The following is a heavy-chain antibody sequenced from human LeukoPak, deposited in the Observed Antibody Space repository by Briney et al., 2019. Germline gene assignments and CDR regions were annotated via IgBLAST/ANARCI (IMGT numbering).Heavy chain of an antibody. J-gene: IGHJ4*02. D-gene: IGHD6-19*01. CDR1: GFTFSNYA. CDR2: ISYDGTNK. Sequence: GRSLRLSCAASGFTFSNYAMHWVRQAPGRGLEWVAVISYDGTNKYYADSVKGRFTISRDNSKNTVYLQMNSLRAEDTALYYCARDSPYNNGWLFCFGYWGQGTLVTVSS. V-gene: IGHV3-30-3*01. CDR3: ARDSPYNNGWLFCFGY.